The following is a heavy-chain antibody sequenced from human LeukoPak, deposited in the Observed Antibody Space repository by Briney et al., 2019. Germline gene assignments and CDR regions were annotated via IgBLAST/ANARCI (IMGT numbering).Heavy chain of an antibody. Sequence: ASVKVSCKASGYTFTGYYMHWVRQAPGQGLEWMGWINPNSGGTNYAQKFQGRVTMTRDTSISTAYMELSRLRSDDTAVYYCARVSFEGGPIDYWGQGTLVTVSS. CDR2: INPNSGGT. J-gene: IGHJ4*02. CDR1: GYTFTGYY. D-gene: IGHD3-16*01. V-gene: IGHV1-2*02. CDR3: ARVSFEGGPIDY.